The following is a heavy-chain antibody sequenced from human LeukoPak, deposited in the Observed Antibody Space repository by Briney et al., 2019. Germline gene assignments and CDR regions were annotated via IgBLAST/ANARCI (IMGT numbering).Heavy chain of an antibody. CDR1: GGSISSHY. Sequence: SETLSLTCTVSGGSISSHYWSWIRQPPGKGLEWIGYIYTSGSTNYNPSLKSRVTISVDTSKNQFSLKLSSVTAADTAVYYCASGPSGSYYYYYYMDVWGKGTTVTVSS. J-gene: IGHJ6*03. D-gene: IGHD1-26*01. CDR2: IYTSGST. CDR3: ASGPSGSYYYYYYMDV. V-gene: IGHV4-4*09.